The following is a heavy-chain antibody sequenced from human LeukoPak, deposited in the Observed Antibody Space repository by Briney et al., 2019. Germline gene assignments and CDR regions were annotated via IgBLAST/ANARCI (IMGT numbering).Heavy chain of an antibody. Sequence: PSETLSLTCTVSGGPLSGSGYYWTWPRQHPGEGLEWLGFIHFSGSIYYNPSLTSRLIISVDASKNEMSLKLTSVTAADTAVYYCARGGVTDPFDFWGQGTLVTVSS. CDR2: IHFSGSI. CDR1: GGPLSGSGYY. V-gene: IGHV4-31*03. CDR3: ARGGVTDPFDF. D-gene: IGHD1-14*01. J-gene: IGHJ4*02.